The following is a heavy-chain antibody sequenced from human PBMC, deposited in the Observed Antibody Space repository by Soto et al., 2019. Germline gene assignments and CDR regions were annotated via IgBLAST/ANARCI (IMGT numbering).Heavy chain of an antibody. V-gene: IGHV4-59*08. D-gene: IGHD4-17*01. CDR1: GDSISNYY. CDR2: LYYSGIT. Sequence: SETLSLTCPVSGDSISNYYWSWIRQPPGKGLEWIGYLYYSGITKYNPSLKSRVTISVATSKNQFSLRLSSVTAADSAVYYCARSGDYTNYYYYYMDVWGKGTTVTVSS. J-gene: IGHJ6*03. CDR3: ARSGDYTNYYYYYMDV.